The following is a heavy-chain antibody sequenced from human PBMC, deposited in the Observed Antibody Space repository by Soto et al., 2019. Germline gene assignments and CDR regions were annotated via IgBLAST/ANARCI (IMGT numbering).Heavy chain of an antibody. CDR1: GGSISSYY. V-gene: IGHV4-59*08. D-gene: IGHD6-13*01. CDR3: ARVRGIYYYYMDV. CDR2: IYYSGST. Sequence: SETLSPTCTVSGGSISSYYWSWIRQPPGKGLEWIGYIYYSGSTNCNPSLKSRVTISVDTSKNQFSLKLSSVTAADTAVYYCARVRGIYYYYMDVWGKGTTVTVSS. J-gene: IGHJ6*03.